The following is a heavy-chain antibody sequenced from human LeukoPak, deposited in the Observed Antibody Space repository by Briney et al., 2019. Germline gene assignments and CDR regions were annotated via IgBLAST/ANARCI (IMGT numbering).Heavy chain of an antibody. V-gene: IGHV4-4*07. Sequence: PSETLSPTCTVSGGSISSYYWSWIRQPAGKGLEWIGRIYTSGSTNYNPSLKSRVTMSVDTSKNQFSLKLSSVTAADTAVYYCARGRCSSTSCYRRNWFDPWGQGTLVTVSS. CDR3: ARGRCSSTSCYRRNWFDP. CDR1: GGSISSYY. D-gene: IGHD2-2*01. CDR2: IYTSGST. J-gene: IGHJ5*02.